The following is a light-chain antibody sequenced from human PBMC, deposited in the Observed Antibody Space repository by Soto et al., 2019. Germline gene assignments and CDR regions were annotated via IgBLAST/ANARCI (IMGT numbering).Light chain of an antibody. J-gene: IGKJ4*01. CDR3: QQYNNWLFT. Sequence: ETVMTQSPATLSVSPGERVTLSCRASESVKDNLAWYQQKPGQAPRLLIYDASTRATGFPARFSGSGSGTEFPLTICSLQSEDFAVYYCQQYNNWLFTVGGGTRVEIK. V-gene: IGKV3-15*01. CDR2: DAS. CDR1: ESVKDN.